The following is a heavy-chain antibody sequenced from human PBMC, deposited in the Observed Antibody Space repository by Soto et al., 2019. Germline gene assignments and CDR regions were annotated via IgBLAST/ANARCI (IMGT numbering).Heavy chain of an antibody. D-gene: IGHD6-13*01. Sequence: EVQLVESGGGLVTPGGSLTLSCAASGFSFSPAWMNWVRQAPGKGLEWVGLIKSKGGGGTADYAAPVKGRFIISRDDSKDTIYLQVNSLKPEDTALYYCIGQQDFYYGRAVWGQGTTVTVSS. J-gene: IGHJ6*02. CDR3: IGQQDFYYGRAV. CDR2: IKSKGGGGTA. CDR1: GFSFSPAW. V-gene: IGHV3-15*07.